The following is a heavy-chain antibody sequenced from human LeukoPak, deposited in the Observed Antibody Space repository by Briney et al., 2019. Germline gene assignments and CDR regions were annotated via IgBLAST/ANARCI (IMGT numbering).Heavy chain of an antibody. CDR1: GGSISSISSNNYH. V-gene: IGHV4-39*02. CDR2: IYYSGST. CDR3: AREMGVVTAHGIDV. J-gene: IGHJ6*02. D-gene: IGHD4-23*01. Sequence: SETLSLTCIVSGGSISSISSNNYHWGWIRQPPGKGLEWIGSIYYSGSTYYNPSLKSRVTISVDTSKDQFSLKLSSVTAADTALYYCAREMGVVTAHGIDVWGQGTTVTVSS.